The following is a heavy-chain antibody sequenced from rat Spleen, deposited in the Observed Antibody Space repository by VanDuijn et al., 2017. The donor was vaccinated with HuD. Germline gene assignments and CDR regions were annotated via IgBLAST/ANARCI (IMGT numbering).Heavy chain of an antibody. V-gene: IGHV5S14*01. CDR2: ISTGGGNT. CDR3: ARPGNSALRAGVFAY. D-gene: IGHD4-1*01. Sequence: EVKLVETGGGLVQPGRSMKLSCAASGFTFSNYGLAWVRQTPTKGLEWVASISTGGGNTYYRDSVKGRFTISRENAKNTQYLQMDSVRSEDTASYCCARPGNSALRAGVFAYWGQGTLVTVSS. J-gene: IGHJ3*01. CDR1: GFTFSNYG.